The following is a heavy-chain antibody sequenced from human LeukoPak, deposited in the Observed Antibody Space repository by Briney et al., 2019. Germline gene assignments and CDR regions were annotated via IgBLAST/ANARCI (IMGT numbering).Heavy chain of an antibody. V-gene: IGHV4-59*12. D-gene: IGHD1-1*01. J-gene: IGHJ4*02. CDR3: ARALITQYTSGPAYLDH. Sequence: SGTLSLTCTVSGFSISRYLWSWVRQPPGEGLEWIGDIFYSGSTDYTPSLKRRVTISLDTSKNQFSLLLSSLTAADTTLYYFARALITQYTSGPAYLDHWGLGTLVAVSS. CDR1: GFSISRYL. CDR2: IFYSGST.